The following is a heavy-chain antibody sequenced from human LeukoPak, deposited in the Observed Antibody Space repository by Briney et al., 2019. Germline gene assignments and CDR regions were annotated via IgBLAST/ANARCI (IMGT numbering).Heavy chain of an antibody. CDR2: ISSSGSTI. Sequence: PRGSLRLSCAASGFTFSSYEMNWVRQAPGKGLEWVSYISSSGSTIYYADSVKGRFTISRDNAKNSLYLQMNSLRAEDTAVYYCARGQKDWRKNAFDIWGQGTMVTVSS. CDR1: GFTFSSYE. CDR3: ARGQKDWRKNAFDI. J-gene: IGHJ3*02. V-gene: IGHV3-48*03. D-gene: IGHD3-3*01.